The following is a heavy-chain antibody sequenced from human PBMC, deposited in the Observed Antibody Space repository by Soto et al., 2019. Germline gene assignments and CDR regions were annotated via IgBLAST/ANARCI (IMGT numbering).Heavy chain of an antibody. CDR1: VFTFTRYS. Sequence: PWGFLLLSWAASVFTFTRYSMNSVGQAPGKGLEWVSSISSTTNYIYYGDSMKGRFTISRDNAKNSLYLEMNSLRAEDTAVYYCARESEDLTSNFDYWGQGTMVTVSS. CDR2: ISSTTNYI. CDR3: ARESEDLTSNFDY. J-gene: IGHJ4*02. V-gene: IGHV3-21*06.